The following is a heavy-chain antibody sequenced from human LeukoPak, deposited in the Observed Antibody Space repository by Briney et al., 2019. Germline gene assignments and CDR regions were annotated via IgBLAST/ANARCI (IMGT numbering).Heavy chain of an antibody. CDR3: GRSLWYFDFWSGYDPPYYFDY. CDR2: IDWDDDK. D-gene: IGHD3-3*01. Sequence: SGPTLVNPTQTLTLTCTFSGFSLSTSGMRVSWIRQPPRKALEWLARIDWDDDKFYSTSLKTRLTISKDTSKDQVVLTMTNMDPVDTATYYCGRSLWYFDFWSGYDPPYYFDYWGQGTLVTVSS. V-gene: IGHV2-70*04. J-gene: IGHJ4*02. CDR1: GFSLSTSGMR.